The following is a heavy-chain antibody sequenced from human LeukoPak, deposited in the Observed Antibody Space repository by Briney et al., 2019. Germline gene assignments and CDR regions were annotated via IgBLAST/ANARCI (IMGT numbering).Heavy chain of an antibody. V-gene: IGHV1-2*02. Sequence: ASVKVSCKASGYSFTRYAMNWVRQAPGQGLEWMGWINPNSGGTNFAQKFQDRLTMTRDTSISTAYMELSRLRSDDTAVYYCARDLVRGVRGPGYWGQGTLVTVSS. CDR2: INPNSGGT. CDR3: ARDLVRGVRGPGY. CDR1: GYSFTRYA. J-gene: IGHJ4*02. D-gene: IGHD3-10*01.